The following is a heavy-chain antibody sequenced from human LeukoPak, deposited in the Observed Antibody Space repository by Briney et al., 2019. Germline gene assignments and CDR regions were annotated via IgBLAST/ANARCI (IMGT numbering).Heavy chain of an antibody. D-gene: IGHD6-19*01. CDR3: ARGKVAGHYYFDY. J-gene: IGHJ4*02. V-gene: IGHV4-38-2*02. CDR2: IYHSGST. Sequence: SETLSLTCTVSGYSISSGYYWGWIRQPPGKGLEWIGSIYHSGSTYYNPSLKSRVTISVDTSKNQFSLKLSSVTAADTAVYYCARGKVAGHYYFDYWGQGTLVTVSS. CDR1: GYSISSGYY.